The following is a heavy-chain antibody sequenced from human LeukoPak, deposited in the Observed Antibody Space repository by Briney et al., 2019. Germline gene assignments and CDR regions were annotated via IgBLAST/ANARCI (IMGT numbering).Heavy chain of an antibody. CDR2: IYYSGST. CDR3: ARILYGFDP. CDR1: GGSISSSSYY. D-gene: IGHD2-8*01. V-gene: IGHV4-39*01. Sequence: SETLSLTCTVSGGSISSSSYYWGWIRQPPGKGLEWIGSIYYSGSTYYNPSLKSRVTISVDTSKNQFSLKLSSVTAADTAAYYCARILYGFDPWGQGTLVTVSS. J-gene: IGHJ5*02.